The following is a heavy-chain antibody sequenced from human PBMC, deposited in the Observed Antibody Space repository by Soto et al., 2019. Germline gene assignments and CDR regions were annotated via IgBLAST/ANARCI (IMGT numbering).Heavy chain of an antibody. CDR1: GFTFSLYA. CDR2: IWGDGSDK. J-gene: IGHJ4*02. Sequence: HPGGSLRLSCAASGFTFSLYAIHWVRQAPGKGLEWVAAIWGDGSDKRYADSVKGRFTVSRDNSKNTLYLQMNSLRDEDTAVYFCARSGYSNGSRCQLRRQFDSWGPGALVTVSS. D-gene: IGHD2-15*01. CDR3: ARSGYSNGSRCQLRRQFDS. V-gene: IGHV3-33*01.